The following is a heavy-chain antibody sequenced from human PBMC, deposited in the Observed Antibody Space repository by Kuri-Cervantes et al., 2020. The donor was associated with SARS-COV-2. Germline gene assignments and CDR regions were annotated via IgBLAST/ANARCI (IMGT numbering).Heavy chain of an antibody. CDR1: GYTFTSYY. Sequence: ASVKVSCKASGYTFTSYYMHWVRQAPGQGLEWMGIINPSGGSTSYAQKLQGRVTMTRDTSTSTVYMELSSLRSEDTAVYYCARDKVVAVAGNRYYYGMDVWGQGATVTVSS. CDR2: INPSGGST. V-gene: IGHV1-46*01. CDR3: ARDKVVAVAGNRYYYGMDV. J-gene: IGHJ6*02. D-gene: IGHD6-19*01.